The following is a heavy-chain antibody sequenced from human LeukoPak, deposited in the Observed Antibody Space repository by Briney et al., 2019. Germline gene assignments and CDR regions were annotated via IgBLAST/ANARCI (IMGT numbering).Heavy chain of an antibody. CDR3: ARDEGRDSSGYYLRRY. Sequence: PGGSLRLSCAASGFTFSNCAMSWVRQAPGKGLEWVSAVSGSGATTYYADSVKGRFTISRDNAKNSLYLQMNSLRDEDTAVYYCARDEGRDSSGYYLRRYWGQGTLVTVSS. J-gene: IGHJ4*02. CDR2: VSGSGATT. D-gene: IGHD3-22*01. CDR1: GFTFSNCA. V-gene: IGHV3-23*01.